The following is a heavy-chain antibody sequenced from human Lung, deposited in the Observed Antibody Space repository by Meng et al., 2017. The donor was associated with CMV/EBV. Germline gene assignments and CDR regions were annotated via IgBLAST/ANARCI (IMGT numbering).Heavy chain of an antibody. V-gene: IGHV3-7*01. J-gene: IGHJ3*02. CDR2: IKQDGSEK. CDR1: GFTFSSYW. CDR3: ARDRYFDWLGDAFDI. D-gene: IGHD3-9*01. Sequence: GESLKISCAASGFTFSSYWMSWVRQAPGKGLEWVANIKQDGSEKYYVDSVKGRFTTSRDNAKNSLYLQMNSLRAEDTAVYYCARDRYFDWLGDAFDIWGQGTXVTVSS.